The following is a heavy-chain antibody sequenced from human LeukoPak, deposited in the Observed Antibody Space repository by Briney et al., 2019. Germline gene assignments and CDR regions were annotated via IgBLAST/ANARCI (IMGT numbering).Heavy chain of an antibody. V-gene: IGHV1-18*01. D-gene: IGHD3-3*01. J-gene: IGHJ6*04. CDR1: GYTFTSYG. CDR3: ARDRYYDFWSGYSGSVDV. CDR2: ISAYNGNT. Sequence: GASVKVPCKASGYTFTSYGISWVRQAPGQGLEWMGWISAYNGNTNYAQKLQGRVTMTTDTSTSTAYMELRSLRSDDTAVYYCARDRYYDFWSGYSGSVDVWGKGTTVTVSS.